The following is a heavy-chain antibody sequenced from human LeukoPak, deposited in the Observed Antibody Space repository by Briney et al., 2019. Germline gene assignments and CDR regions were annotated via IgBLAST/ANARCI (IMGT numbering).Heavy chain of an antibody. Sequence: GGSLRLSCAASGFTVDDYTMHWVRQAPGKGLEWVSFISWDGFSTYFADSVKGRFTISRDNSKNTVYLQINNLRDEDTAVYYCAKDDRLLRFLHWGQGTLVTVSS. J-gene: IGHJ4*02. D-gene: IGHD3-16*01. V-gene: IGHV3-43*01. CDR2: ISWDGFST. CDR1: GFTVDDYT. CDR3: AKDDRLLRFLH.